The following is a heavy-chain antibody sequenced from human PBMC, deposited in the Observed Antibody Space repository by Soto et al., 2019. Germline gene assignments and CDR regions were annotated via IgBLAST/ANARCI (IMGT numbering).Heavy chain of an antibody. J-gene: IGHJ4*02. CDR1: GGSISSGGYY. D-gene: IGHD5-12*01. CDR2: IYYSRST. V-gene: IGHV4-31*03. CDR3: ARRGYSADFDY. Sequence: QVQLQESGPGLVKPSQTLSLTCTVSGGSISSGGYYWSWIRQHPGKGLEWIGYIYYSRSTSYNPSLESRVTISVDTSKSQFSLKLSSVTAADTAVYYCARRGYSADFDYWGQGTLVTVSS.